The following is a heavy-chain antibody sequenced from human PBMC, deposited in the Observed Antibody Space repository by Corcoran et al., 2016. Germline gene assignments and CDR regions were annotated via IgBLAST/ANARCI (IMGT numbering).Heavy chain of an antibody. V-gene: IGHV4-34*01. D-gene: IGHD3-3*01. CDR1: GESFSGYY. J-gene: IGHJ6*02. Sequence: QVQLQQWGAGLLKPSETLSLTCAVYGESFSGYYWSWIRQPPGKGLEWIGQINHSGSTNYNPSLKSRVTISVETSENQFSLKLSTVTAADTSVYYGAGARYDFWSGYDYNGMDVWGQGTTVTVSS. CDR2: INHSGST. CDR3: AGARYDFWSGYDYNGMDV.